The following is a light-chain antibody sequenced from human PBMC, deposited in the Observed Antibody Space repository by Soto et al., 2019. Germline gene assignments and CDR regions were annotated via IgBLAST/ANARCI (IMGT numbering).Light chain of an antibody. CDR1: QDISNY. CDR2: DAS. J-gene: IGKJ4*01. CDR3: QQYDNLPALT. V-gene: IGKV1-33*01. Sequence: DIQMTQSPSSLSASVGDRVTITCQASQDISNYLNWHQQKPGKAPKLLIYDASNLETGVPSRFSGSGSGTDFTFTISSLQPEDIATYYCQQYDNLPALTFGGGTKVDIK.